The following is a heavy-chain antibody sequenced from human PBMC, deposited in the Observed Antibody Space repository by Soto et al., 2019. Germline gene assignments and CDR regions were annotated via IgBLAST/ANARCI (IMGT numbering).Heavy chain of an antibody. Sequence: GGSLRLSCAASGFTVSSKYMSWVRQAPGKGLEWVAVIYSGGSTYYADSVKGRFTISRDNSKNTLYLQMNSLRAEDTAVYYCVKGGHDILTGLSPTDPWGQGTLVTSPQ. CDR3: VKGGHDILTGLSPTDP. CDR2: IYSGGST. V-gene: IGHV3-53*01. CDR1: GFTVSSKY. D-gene: IGHD3-9*01. J-gene: IGHJ5*02.